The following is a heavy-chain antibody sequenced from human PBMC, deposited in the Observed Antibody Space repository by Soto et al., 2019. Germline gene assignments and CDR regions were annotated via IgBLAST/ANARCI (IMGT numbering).Heavy chain of an antibody. V-gene: IGHV1-2*04. CDR2: INPNSGDT. Sequence: ASVKVSCKTSGYTFTGYYMHWVRQAPGQGLEWMGWINPNSGDTNYAQRFQGWVTLTRDTSISTGYMELSRLTSDATAVYYCARDRVSSSWGDYYYYYYGMDVWGQGTTVTVSS. J-gene: IGHJ6*02. CDR1: GYTFTGYY. CDR3: ARDRVSSSWGDYYYYYYGMDV. D-gene: IGHD6-13*01.